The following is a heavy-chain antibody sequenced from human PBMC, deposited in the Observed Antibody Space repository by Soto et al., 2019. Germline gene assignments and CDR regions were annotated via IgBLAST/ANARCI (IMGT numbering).Heavy chain of an antibody. CDR1: GFTFSGSP. CDR3: TNGSGSGHLNWFDP. V-gene: IGHV3-73*01. CDR2: IGSKADNYAT. J-gene: IGHJ5*02. Sequence: GGSLRLSCAASGFTFSGSPMHWVRRASGKGLEWVGRIGSKADNYATAYAASVKGRFTISRDDSENTAYLQMHSLKSEDTAVYYCTNGSGSGHLNWFDPWGQGTLVTVSS. D-gene: IGHD3-10*01.